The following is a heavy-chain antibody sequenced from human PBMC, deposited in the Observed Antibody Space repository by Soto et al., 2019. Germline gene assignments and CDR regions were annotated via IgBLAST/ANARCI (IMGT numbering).Heavy chain of an antibody. Sequence: QVRLQESGPGLVKPSGTLSLTCAVSGGSITSGIWWSWVRQSPGKGLEWMGEIFHSGSTNYNPSLRSRVPIFLDKSKNEFALRLSSVTAADTAVYYCARRGLGATGSFDYWGQGILVTVSS. V-gene: IGHV4-4*02. D-gene: IGHD1-26*01. CDR2: IFHSGST. J-gene: IGHJ4*02. CDR3: ARRGLGATGSFDY. CDR1: GGSITSGIW.